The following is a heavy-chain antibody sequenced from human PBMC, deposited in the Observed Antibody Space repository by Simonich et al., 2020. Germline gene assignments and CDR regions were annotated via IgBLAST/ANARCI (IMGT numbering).Heavy chain of an antibody. V-gene: IGHV4-39*01. CDR3: ARHAGFAFDI. CDR1: GGSISSSSYY. CDR2: IYYSGST. D-gene: IGHD6-13*01. Sequence: QLQLQESGPGLVKPSETLSLTCTVSGGSISSSSYYWGWIRQPPGKGLEWIGRIYYSGSTYYNPSLKSRVTLTVDTSKNQFSLNLSSVTAADTAVYYCARHAGFAFDIWGQGTMVTVSS. J-gene: IGHJ3*02.